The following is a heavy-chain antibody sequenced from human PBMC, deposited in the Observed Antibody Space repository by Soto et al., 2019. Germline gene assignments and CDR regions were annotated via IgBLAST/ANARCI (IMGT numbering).Heavy chain of an antibody. CDR2: IIPILGIA. Sequence: ASVKVSCKASGGTFSSYTISWVRQAPGQGLEWMGRIIPILGIANYAQKFQGRVTITADKSTSTAYMELSSLRSEDTAVYYCARDYAYGSSGYYVDYWGQGTLVTVSS. CDR1: GGTFSSYT. V-gene: IGHV1-69*04. CDR3: ARDYAYGSSGYYVDY. D-gene: IGHD3-22*01. J-gene: IGHJ4*02.